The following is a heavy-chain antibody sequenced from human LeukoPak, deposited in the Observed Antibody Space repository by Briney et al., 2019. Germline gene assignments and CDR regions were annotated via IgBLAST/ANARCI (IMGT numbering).Heavy chain of an antibody. CDR3: ASARVTTDGDFDY. V-gene: IGHV1-69*05. D-gene: IGHD4-17*01. Sequence: SVKVSCKASGYTFTSYGISWVRQAPGQGLEWMGGIIPIFGTANYAQKFRGRVTITTDESTSTAYMELSSLRSEDTAVYYCASARVTTDGDFDYWGQGTLVTVSS. CDR2: IIPIFGTA. CDR1: GYTFTSYG. J-gene: IGHJ4*02.